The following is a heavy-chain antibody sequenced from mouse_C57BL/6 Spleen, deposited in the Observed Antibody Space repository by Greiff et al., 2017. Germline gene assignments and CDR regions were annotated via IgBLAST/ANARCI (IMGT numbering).Heavy chain of an antibody. CDR2: ISYDGSN. V-gene: IGHV3-6*01. Sequence: VQLKESGPGLVKPSQSLSLTCSVTGYSITSGYYWNWIRQFPGNKLEWMGYISYDGSNNYNPSLKNRISITRDPSKNQFFLKLNSVTTEDTATYYCARQGYDNAMDYWGQGTSVTVSS. CDR3: ARQGYDNAMDY. D-gene: IGHD2-2*01. CDR1: GYSITSGYY. J-gene: IGHJ4*01.